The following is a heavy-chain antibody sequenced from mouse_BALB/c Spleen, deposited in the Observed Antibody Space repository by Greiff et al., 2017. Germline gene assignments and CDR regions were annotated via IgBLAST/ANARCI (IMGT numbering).Heavy chain of an antibody. CDR3: ARSGITTVVASYYYAMDY. CDR1: GFTFSSFG. J-gene: IGHJ4*01. Sequence: EVKLVESGGGLVQPGGSRKLSCAASGFTFSSFGMHWVRQAPEKGLEWVAYISSGSSTIYYADTVKGRFTISRDNPKNTLFLQMTSLRSEDTAMYYCARSGITTVVASYYYAMDYWGQGTSVTVSS. V-gene: IGHV5-17*02. D-gene: IGHD1-1*01. CDR2: ISSGSSTI.